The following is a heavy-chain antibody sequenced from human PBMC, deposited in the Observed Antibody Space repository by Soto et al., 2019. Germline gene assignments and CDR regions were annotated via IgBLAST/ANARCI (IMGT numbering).Heavy chain of an antibody. V-gene: IGHV4-59*12. J-gene: IGHJ1*01. CDR1: GGSISSYY. Sequence: SETLSLTCTVSGGSISSYYWSWIRQPPGKGLEWIGYIHYSGITDYNPSLKSRVSMSVDTSKNQFSLKLSSVSAADTAVYYCARDSLGYCSAGSCYSEYFQYWGQGTLVTVSS. CDR3: ARDSLGYCSAGSCYSEYFQY. CDR2: IHYSGIT. D-gene: IGHD2-15*01.